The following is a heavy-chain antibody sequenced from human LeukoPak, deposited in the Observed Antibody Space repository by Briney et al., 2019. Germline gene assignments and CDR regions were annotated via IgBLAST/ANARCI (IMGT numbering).Heavy chain of an antibody. J-gene: IGHJ4*02. CDR2: IYSGGST. D-gene: IGHD4-17*01. Sequence: GGSLRLSCAASGFTVSSNYMSWVRQAPGKGLEWVSVIYSGGSTYYADSVKGRFTISRDNSKNTLYLQMNSLRAEDAAVYYCARLIDYGDYRYWGQGTLVTVSS. CDR1: GFTVSSNY. CDR3: ARLIDYGDYRY. V-gene: IGHV3-53*01.